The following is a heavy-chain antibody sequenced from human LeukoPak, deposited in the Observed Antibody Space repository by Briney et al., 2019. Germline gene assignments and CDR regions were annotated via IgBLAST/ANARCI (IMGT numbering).Heavy chain of an antibody. CDR1: GGSFSGYY. Sequence: PSETLSLTCAVYGGSFSGYYWSWIRQPPGKGLEWIGEINHSGSTNYNPSLKSRVTISVDTSKNQFSLKLSSVTAADTAVYYCARTETLSGYYYMDVWGKGTTVTISS. CDR2: INHSGST. CDR3: ARTETLSGYYYMDV. V-gene: IGHV4-34*01. J-gene: IGHJ6*03. D-gene: IGHD3-22*01.